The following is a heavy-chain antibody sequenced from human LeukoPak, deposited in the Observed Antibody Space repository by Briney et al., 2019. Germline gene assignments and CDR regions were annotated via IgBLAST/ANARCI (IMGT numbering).Heavy chain of an antibody. CDR2: IGGSGGST. Sequence: GGSLRLSCAASGFTFSSYAMSWVRQAPGKGLEWVSAIGGSGGSTYYADSVKGRFTISRDNSKNTLYLQMNSLRAEDTAVYYCAKSIRFLEWLLNWGQGTLVTVSS. J-gene: IGHJ4*02. CDR1: GFTFSSYA. CDR3: AKSIRFLEWLLN. D-gene: IGHD3-3*01. V-gene: IGHV3-23*01.